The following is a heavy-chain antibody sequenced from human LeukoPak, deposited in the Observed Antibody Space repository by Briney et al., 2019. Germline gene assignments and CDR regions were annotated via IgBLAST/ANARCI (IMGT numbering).Heavy chain of an antibody. Sequence: GGSLRLSCAASGFTFSSYAMHWVRQAPGKGLEWVAVISYDGSNKYYADSVKGRFTISRDNSKNTLYLQMNSLRAEDTAVYYCAGPPTRYYYGSGSYSPLKYWGQETLVTVSS. CDR2: ISYDGSNK. CDR3: AGPPTRYYYGSGSYSPLKY. CDR1: GFTFSSYA. J-gene: IGHJ4*02. D-gene: IGHD3-10*01. V-gene: IGHV3-30-3*01.